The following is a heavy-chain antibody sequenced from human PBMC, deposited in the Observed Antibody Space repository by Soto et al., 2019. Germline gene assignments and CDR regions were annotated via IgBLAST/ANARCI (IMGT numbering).Heavy chain of an antibody. CDR3: ARDRPYFPYSYGYGSRPGGMDV. V-gene: IGHV1-2*04. CDR1: GYTFTGYY. D-gene: IGHD5-18*01. J-gene: IGHJ6*02. CDR2: INPNSGGT. Sequence: QVQLVQSGAEVKKPGASVKVSCKASGYTFTGYYMHWVRQAPGQGLEWMGWINPNSGGTNYAQKFQGWVTMTRDTSISTAYMELSRLRSDDTAVYYCARDRPYFPYSYGYGSRPGGMDVWGQGTTVTVSS.